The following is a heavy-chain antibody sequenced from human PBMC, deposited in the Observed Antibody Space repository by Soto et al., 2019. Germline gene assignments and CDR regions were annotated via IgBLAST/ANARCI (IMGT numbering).Heavy chain of an antibody. CDR2: IWYDGSNK. V-gene: IGHV3-33*01. D-gene: IGHD3-3*01. CDR3: ARGANPYDFWSGYLYYYYYYYMDV. CDR1: GFTFSSYG. Sequence: GGSLRLSCAASGFTFSSYGMHWVRQAPGKGLEWVAVIWYDGSNKYYADSVKGRFTISRDNSKNTLYLQMNSLRAEDTAVYYCARGANPYDFWSGYLYYYYYYYMDVWGKGTTVTVSS. J-gene: IGHJ6*03.